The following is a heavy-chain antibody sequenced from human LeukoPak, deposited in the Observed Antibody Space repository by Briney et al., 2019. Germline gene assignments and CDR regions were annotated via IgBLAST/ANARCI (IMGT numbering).Heavy chain of an antibody. D-gene: IGHD2-15*01. CDR3: AKGAGYCSGGSCYSRVSDAFDI. Sequence: GGSLRLSCAASGFTFSSYAMSWVRQAPGKGLEWVSAISGSGGSTYYADSVKGRFTISRDNSKNTLYLQMNSLRAEDTAVYYCAKGAGYCSGGSCYSRVSDAFDIWGQGTIVTVSS. V-gene: IGHV3-23*01. CDR1: GFTFSSYA. CDR2: ISGSGGST. J-gene: IGHJ3*02.